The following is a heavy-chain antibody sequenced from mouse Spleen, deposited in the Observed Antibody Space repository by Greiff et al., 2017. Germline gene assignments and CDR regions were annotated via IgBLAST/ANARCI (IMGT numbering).Heavy chain of an antibody. CDR2: ISGGGSYT. J-gene: IGHJ3*01. CDR3: ARNYGGLDFY. CDR1: GFTFSSYG. Sequence: EVKLVESGGGLVKPGGSLKLSCAASGFTFSSYGMSLVRQTPEKRLEWVATISGGGSYTYYPDSVKGRFTISRDNAKNNLYLQMSSLRSEDTALYYCARNYGGLDFYWGQGTLVTVSA. V-gene: IGHV5-9-2*01. D-gene: IGHD1-1*01.